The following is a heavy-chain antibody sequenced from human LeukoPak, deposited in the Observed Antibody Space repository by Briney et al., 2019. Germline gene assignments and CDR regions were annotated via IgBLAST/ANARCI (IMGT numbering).Heavy chain of an antibody. CDR3: AKVGPYYYDSSGYPPFDY. D-gene: IGHD3-22*01. CDR2: ISGSGGST. J-gene: IGHJ4*02. Sequence: GGTLRLSCAASGFTFSSYGMSWVRQAPGKGLEWVSAISGSGGSTYYADSVKGRFTISRDNSNNKLYLQMNSLRAEDTAVYYCAKVGPYYYDSSGYPPFDYWGQGTLVTVSS. V-gene: IGHV3-23*01. CDR1: GFTFSSYG.